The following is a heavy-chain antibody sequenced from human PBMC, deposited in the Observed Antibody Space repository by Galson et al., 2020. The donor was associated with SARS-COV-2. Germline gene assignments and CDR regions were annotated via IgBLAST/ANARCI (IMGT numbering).Heavy chain of an antibody. D-gene: IGHD3-22*01. CDR1: GYSVSTTNY. V-gene: IGHV4-38-2*02. J-gene: IGHJ2*01. CDR2: VYPSGTT. Sequence: SETLSLTCTVSGYSVSTTNYWGWVRQPPGRGLEWIGSVYPSGTTYYNPSLKSRVTISVNTSTNQFPLRLDSVTAADTALYYCARQGVNMIVLVTVPGWYFDLLGRGTLVTVAS. CDR3: ARQGVNMIVLVTVPGWYFDL.